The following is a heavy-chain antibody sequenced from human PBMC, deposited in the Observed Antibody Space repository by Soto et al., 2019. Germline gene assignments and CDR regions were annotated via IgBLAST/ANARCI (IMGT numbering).Heavy chain of an antibody. CDR2: IIPIFGTA. D-gene: IGHD3-10*01. J-gene: IGHJ3*02. V-gene: IGHV1-69*01. Sequence: QVQLVQSGAEVKKPGSSVKVSCKASGGTFSSYAISWVRQAPGQGLEWMGGIIPIFGTANYAQKFQGRVTITADESTSTAYMELSSLRSEDTAVYYCARDYGITMVRGVIRAFDIWDQGTMVTVSS. CDR1: GGTFSSYA. CDR3: ARDYGITMVRGVIRAFDI.